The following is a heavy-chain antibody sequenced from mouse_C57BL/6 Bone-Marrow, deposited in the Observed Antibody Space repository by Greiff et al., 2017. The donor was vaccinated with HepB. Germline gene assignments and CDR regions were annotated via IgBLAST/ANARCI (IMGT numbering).Heavy chain of an antibody. CDR2: IDPEDGET. CDR3: ARSLITTVVVSHYFDY. D-gene: IGHD1-1*01. CDR1: GFNIKDYY. Sequence: EVQLQQSGAELVKPGASVKLSCTASGFNIKDYYMHWVKQRTEQGLEWIGSIDPEDGETKYAPRFQGKATITADKASNTAYLQLSSLTSEDTAVYYCARSLITTVVVSHYFDYWGQGTTLTVSS. J-gene: IGHJ2*01. V-gene: IGHV14-2*01.